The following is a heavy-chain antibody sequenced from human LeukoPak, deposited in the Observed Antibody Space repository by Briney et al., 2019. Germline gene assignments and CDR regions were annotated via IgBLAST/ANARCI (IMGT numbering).Heavy chain of an antibody. CDR1: GGTFSSYA. V-gene: IGHV1-69*05. CDR2: IIPIFGTA. D-gene: IGHD3-10*01. Sequence: GASVKVSCKASGGTFSSYAISWVRQAPGQGLEWMGGIIPIFGTANYAQKFQGRVTITTDESTNTADIELNSLRSEDTAGYYWASGGSGATNYWGQGTLVTVST. J-gene: IGHJ4*02. CDR3: ASGGSGATNY.